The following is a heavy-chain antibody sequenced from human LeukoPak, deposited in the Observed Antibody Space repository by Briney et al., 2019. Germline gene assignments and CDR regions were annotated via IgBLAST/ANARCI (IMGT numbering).Heavy chain of an antibody. J-gene: IGHJ4*02. V-gene: IGHV3-9*01. CDR3: AKSLVPTASGCFDY. D-gene: IGHD2-2*01. CDR1: GSTFDDYA. CDR2: ISWNSGSI. Sequence: PGRSLRLSCAASGSTFDDYAMHWVRQAPGKGLEWVSGISWNSGSIAYADSVKGRFSISRDNAKHSLYLQMNSLRAEDTALYYCAKSLVPTASGCFDYWGQGTLVTVSS.